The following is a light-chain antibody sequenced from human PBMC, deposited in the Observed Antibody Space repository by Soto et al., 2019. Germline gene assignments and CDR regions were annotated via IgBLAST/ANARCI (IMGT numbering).Light chain of an antibody. CDR2: GAS. CDR3: QKYNSVPWT. J-gene: IGKJ1*01. V-gene: IGKV1-27*01. Sequence: DIQMTQSPSSLSASVGDRVTITCRASQGISNYLAWYQHTPGKVPKLLIYGASTLQSGAPSRFSGSGSGTDFTLTISDLQPEDVATYYCQKYNSVPWTFGQGTKVEIK. CDR1: QGISNY.